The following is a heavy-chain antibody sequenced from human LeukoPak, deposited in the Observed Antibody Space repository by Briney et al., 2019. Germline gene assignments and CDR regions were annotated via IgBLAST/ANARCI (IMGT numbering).Heavy chain of an antibody. CDR1: GYSFTRHW. CDR3: ARSRNDDGGFDLDY. Sequence: GESLKISCEGSGYSFTRHWIAWVRQMPGKGLELMGIISPGDSDTRYSPSFQGQVTISADKSIITAYLQWRSLRASDTAIHYCARSRNDDGGFDLDYWGQGTLVTVSS. J-gene: IGHJ4*02. V-gene: IGHV5-51*01. D-gene: IGHD4-23*01. CDR2: ISPGDSDT.